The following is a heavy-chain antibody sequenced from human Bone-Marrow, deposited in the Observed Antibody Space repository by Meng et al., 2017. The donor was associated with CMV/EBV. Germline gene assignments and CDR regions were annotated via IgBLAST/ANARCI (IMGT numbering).Heavy chain of an antibody. CDR1: GYSFTSYW. CDR3: ARVDIVVVPAAVGGMDV. J-gene: IGHJ6*02. V-gene: IGHV5-51*01. D-gene: IGHD2-2*03. Sequence: DSVKVSCQGSGYSFTSYWIGWVRQMPGKGLEWMGIIYPGDSDTRYSPSFQGQVTISADKSISTAYLQWSSLKASDTAMYYCARVDIVVVPAAVGGMDVWGQGTTVTVSS. CDR2: IYPGDSDT.